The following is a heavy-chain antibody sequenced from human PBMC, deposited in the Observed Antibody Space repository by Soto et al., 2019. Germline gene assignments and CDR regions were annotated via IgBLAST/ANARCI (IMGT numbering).Heavy chain of an antibody. V-gene: IGHV4-31*03. CDR1: GGSISSGGYY. CDR2: IYYSGST. J-gene: IGHJ4*02. CDR3: ARAAYYGDHPIDY. Sequence: SETLSLTCTVSGGSISSGGYYWSWIRQHPGKGLEWIGYIYYSGSTYYNPSLKSRVTIPVDTSKNQFSLKLSSVTAADTAVYYCARAAYYGDHPIDYWGQGTLVTVSS. D-gene: IGHD4-17*01.